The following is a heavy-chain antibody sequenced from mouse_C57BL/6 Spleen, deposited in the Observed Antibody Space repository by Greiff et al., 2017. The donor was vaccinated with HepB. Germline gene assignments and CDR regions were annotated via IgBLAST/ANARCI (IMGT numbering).Heavy chain of an antibody. CDR3: ARREGSSGFAY. Sequence: VQLQQPGAELVMPGASVKLSCKASGYTFTSYWMHWVKQRPGQGLEWIGEIDPSDSYTNYNQKFKGKSTLTVDKSSSTAYMQLSSLTSEDSAVYYCARREGSSGFAYWGQGTLVTVSA. CDR1: GYTFTSYW. CDR2: IDPSDSYT. V-gene: IGHV1-69*01. D-gene: IGHD3-2*02. J-gene: IGHJ3*01.